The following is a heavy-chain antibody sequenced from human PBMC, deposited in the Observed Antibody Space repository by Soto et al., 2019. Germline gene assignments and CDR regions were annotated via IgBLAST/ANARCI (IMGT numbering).Heavy chain of an antibody. V-gene: IGHV3-30*04. Sequence: QVQLVESGGGMVQPGTSLRLSCAASGFTFNSLSLHWVRQRPDKGLEWVAVISHDGRVTFYADFVKGRFTVSRDNSKKTIYLQVNRLRATDTAVYYCAREHYGDSQYFHYWGQGTLVTVSS. CDR2: ISHDGRVT. CDR1: GFTFNSLS. CDR3: AREHYGDSQYFHY. D-gene: IGHD2-21*02. J-gene: IGHJ4*02.